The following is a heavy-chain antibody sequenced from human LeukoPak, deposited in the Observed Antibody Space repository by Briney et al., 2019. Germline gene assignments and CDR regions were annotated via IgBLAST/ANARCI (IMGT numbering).Heavy chain of an antibody. D-gene: IGHD3-10*01. V-gene: IGHV1-2*02. CDR3: ARMVRGVIIYWFDP. CDR2: INPNSGGT. CDR1: GGTFSSYA. J-gene: IGHJ5*02. Sequence: ASVKVSCKASGGTFSSYAISWVRQAPGQGLEWMGWINPNSGGTNYAQKFQGRVTMTRDTSISTAYMELSRLSSDDTAVYYCARMVRGVIIYWFDPWGQGTLVTVSS.